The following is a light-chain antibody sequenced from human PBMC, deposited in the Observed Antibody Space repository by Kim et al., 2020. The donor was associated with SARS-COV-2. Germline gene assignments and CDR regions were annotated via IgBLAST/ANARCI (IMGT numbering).Light chain of an antibody. Sequence: GTTVTSSCSRSSGSTAGNCVQWYQPRPGSVPTTVIYEDDQRPSGVSDRFSGSIDNSSNSASLTISGLKTEDEADYYCQSYNRSNVVFGGGTQLTVL. CDR1: SGSTAGNC. CDR2: EDD. CDR3: QSYNRSNVV. V-gene: IGLV6-57*03. J-gene: IGLJ2*01.